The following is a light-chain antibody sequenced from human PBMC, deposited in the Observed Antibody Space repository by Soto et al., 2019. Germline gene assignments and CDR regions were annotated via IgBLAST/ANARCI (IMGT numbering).Light chain of an antibody. J-gene: IGLJ2*01. CDR2: DVS. CDR1: SSDVGGYNY. V-gene: IGLV2-14*03. CDR3: SSYTSISTVV. Sequence: QSVLTQPASVSGSPGQSITISCTGTSSDVGGYNYVSWFQQHPGKAPKLTIYDVSNRPSGVSSRFSGPKSGNTASLTISGLQAEDEADYYCSSYTSISTVVFGGGTKLTVL.